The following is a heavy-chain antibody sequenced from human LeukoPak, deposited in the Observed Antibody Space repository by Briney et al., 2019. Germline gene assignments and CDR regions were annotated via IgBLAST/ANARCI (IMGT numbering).Heavy chain of an antibody. J-gene: IGHJ4*02. CDR1: GFTFSSDW. Sequence: GGSLRLSCAASGFTFSSDWMIWVRQAPGKGLEWGANIKQDGSEKYYVDSVKGRFTISRDSAKNSLYLQMNSLRAEDTAVYYCARGSCSTTSCLEVYWGQGTLVTVPS. V-gene: IGHV3-7*01. D-gene: IGHD2-2*01. CDR2: IKQDGSEK. CDR3: ARGSCSTTSCLEVY.